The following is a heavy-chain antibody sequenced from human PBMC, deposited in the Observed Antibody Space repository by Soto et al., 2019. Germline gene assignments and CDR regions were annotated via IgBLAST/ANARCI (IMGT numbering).Heavy chain of an antibody. CDR1: GFTFSSYG. Sequence: GSLRLSCAASGFTFSSYGMHWVRQAPGKGLEWVAVIWYDGSNKYYADSVKGRFTISRDNSKNTLYLQMNSLRAEDTAVYYCARGAAAEPPFDWFDPWGQGTLVTVSS. D-gene: IGHD6-13*01. CDR2: IWYDGSNK. J-gene: IGHJ5*02. V-gene: IGHV3-33*01. CDR3: ARGAAAEPPFDWFDP.